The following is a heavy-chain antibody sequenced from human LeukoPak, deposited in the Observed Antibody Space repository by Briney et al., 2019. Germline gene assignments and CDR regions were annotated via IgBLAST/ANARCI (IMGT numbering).Heavy chain of an antibody. CDR2: ISSSGSTT. CDR3: ARDTLTYSSSPI. CDR1: GFTFSDYY. Sequence: PGGSLRLSCAASGFTFSDYYMSWIRQAPGKGLEWVSYISSSGSTTYYADSVKGRFTISRDNAKNSLYLQMNSLRAEDTAVYYCARDTLTYSSSPIWGQGTLVTVSP. D-gene: IGHD6-6*01. V-gene: IGHV3-11*01. J-gene: IGHJ4*02.